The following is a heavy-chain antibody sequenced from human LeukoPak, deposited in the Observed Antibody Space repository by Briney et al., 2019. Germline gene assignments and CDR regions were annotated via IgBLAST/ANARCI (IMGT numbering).Heavy chain of an antibody. CDR2: IIPIFGTA. Sequence: ASVKVSCKASGGTFSSYAISWVRQAPGQGLEWMGGIIPIFGTANYAQKFQGRVTITTDESTSTAYMELSSLRSEDTAVYYCARERLRGYYFDYWGQGTLVTVSS. J-gene: IGHJ4*02. V-gene: IGHV1-69*05. CDR3: ARERLRGYYFDY. D-gene: IGHD4-17*01. CDR1: GGTFSSYA.